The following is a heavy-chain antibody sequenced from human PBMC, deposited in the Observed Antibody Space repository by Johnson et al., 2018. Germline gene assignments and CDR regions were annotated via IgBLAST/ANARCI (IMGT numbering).Heavy chain of an antibody. V-gene: IGHV3-74*01. D-gene: IGHD1-26*01. CDR1: GFTFSGYW. CDR2: INSDGSTT. J-gene: IGHJ3*02. Sequence: VQLQESGGGLVQPGGSLRLSCAASGFTFSGYWMHCVRQAPWKGLVWVSRINSDGSTTNYADSVKGQFTISRGDPRKSLFLQMNGLRAEDTAVYYCTRPGPRWGFNIWGQVTRVTFSP. CDR3: TRPGPRWGFNI.